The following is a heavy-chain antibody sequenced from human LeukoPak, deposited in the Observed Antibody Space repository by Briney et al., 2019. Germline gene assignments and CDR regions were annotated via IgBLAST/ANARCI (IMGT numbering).Heavy chain of an antibody. CDR1: GFTFSSYA. D-gene: IGHD5-24*01. Sequence: GGPLRLSCAASGFTFSSYAMSWVRQAPGKGLEWVSAISGSGGSTYYADSVKGRFTISRDNSKNTLYLQMNSLRAEDTAVYYCAKDLLEMATHAGYYFDYWGQGTLVTVSS. J-gene: IGHJ4*02. CDR3: AKDLLEMATHAGYYFDY. CDR2: ISGSGGST. V-gene: IGHV3-23*01.